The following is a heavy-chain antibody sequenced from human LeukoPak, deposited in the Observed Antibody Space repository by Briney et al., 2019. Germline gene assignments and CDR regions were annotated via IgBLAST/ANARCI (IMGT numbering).Heavy chain of an antibody. CDR3: ARDSRRDGYNLDY. Sequence: PSETLSLTCTVSGYSISSGYYRGCIRQPPGKGLGWIGSIYHSGSTYYNPSLKSRVTISVDTSKNQSSLKLSSVTAADTAVYYCARDSRRDGYNLDYWGRGTLVTVSS. J-gene: IGHJ4*02. D-gene: IGHD5-24*01. CDR1: GYSISSGYY. V-gene: IGHV4-38-2*02. CDR2: IYHSGST.